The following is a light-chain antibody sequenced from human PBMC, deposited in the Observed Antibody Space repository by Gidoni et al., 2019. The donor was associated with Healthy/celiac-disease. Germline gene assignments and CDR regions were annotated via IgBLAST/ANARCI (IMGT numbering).Light chain of an antibody. J-gene: IGKJ1*01. CDR2: GAS. CDR1: QSVSSN. CDR3: QQYNNWPRT. V-gene: IGKV3-15*01. Sequence: ILMTHSPATLSVSPVERATLSCRARQSVSSNLAWYQQKPGQAPRLLIYGASTRATGIPARFSGSGSGTEFTLTISSLQSEEFAVYYWQQYNNWPRTFGQGTKVEIK.